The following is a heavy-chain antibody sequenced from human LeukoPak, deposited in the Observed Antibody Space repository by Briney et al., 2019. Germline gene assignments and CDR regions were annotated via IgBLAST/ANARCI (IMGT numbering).Heavy chain of an antibody. CDR3: ARVPRGRYCGGDCYSFDY. Sequence: SETLSLTCTVSGGSISSYYWSWIRQPPGKGLEWIGYIYYSGSTNYNPSLKSRVTISVDTSKNQFSLKLSSVTAADTAVYYCARVPRGRYCGGDCYSFDYWGQGTLVTVSS. D-gene: IGHD2-21*02. CDR2: IYYSGST. CDR1: GGSISSYY. J-gene: IGHJ4*02. V-gene: IGHV4-59*01.